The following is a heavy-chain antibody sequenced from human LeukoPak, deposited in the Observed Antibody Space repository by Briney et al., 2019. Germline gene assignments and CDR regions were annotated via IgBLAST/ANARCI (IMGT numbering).Heavy chain of an antibody. V-gene: IGHV3-7*01. CDR2: INQDGSGE. D-gene: IGHD3-10*01. CDR3: ARAWGRGDYYYGMDV. CDR1: GFTFSRYW. J-gene: IGHJ6*02. Sequence: GGSLRLSCAASGFTFSRYWMTWVRQGQGKGLEWVATINQDGSGEYYVDSVKGRFTISRENAKNSLYLQMNSLRAGDTAVYYCARAWGRGDYYYGMDVWGQGTTVTVSS.